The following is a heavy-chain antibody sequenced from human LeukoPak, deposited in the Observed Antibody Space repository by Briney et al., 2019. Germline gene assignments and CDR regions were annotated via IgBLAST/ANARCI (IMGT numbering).Heavy chain of an antibody. CDR3: ARGVSYDY. V-gene: IGHV3-30*04. CDR2: ISYDGSNK. J-gene: IGHJ4*02. Sequence: AGGSLRLSCAASGFTFSSYAMHWVRQAPGKGLEWVAVISYDGSNKYYADSVKGRFIISRDNYKNTLYLQMNSLRAEDTAVYYWARGVSYDYWGQGTLVTVSS. D-gene: IGHD3-10*01. CDR1: GFTFSSYA.